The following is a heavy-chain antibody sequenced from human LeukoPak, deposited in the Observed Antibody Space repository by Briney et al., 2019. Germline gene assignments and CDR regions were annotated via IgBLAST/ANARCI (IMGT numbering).Heavy chain of an antibody. CDR1: GFDFSSYW. CDR3: ARGRGSFES. Sequence: PGGSLRLSCAASGFDFSSYWMTWVRQAPEKGLEWVASINQDGSDNRYVDSVKGRFTISRDNAKNSLYLKMDTLRAEDTALYYCARGRGSFESWGQGSLVTVSS. V-gene: IGHV3-7*01. J-gene: IGHJ4*02. CDR2: INQDGSDN. D-gene: IGHD3-10*01.